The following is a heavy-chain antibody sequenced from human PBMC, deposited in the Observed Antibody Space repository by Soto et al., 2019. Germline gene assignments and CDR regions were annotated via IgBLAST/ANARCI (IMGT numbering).Heavy chain of an antibody. Sequence: SETMSLTWTVSGGSISSSNWWSWVRQPPGKGLEWIGEIYHSGSTNYNPSLKSRVTISVDKSKNQFSLKLSSVTAADTAVYYCARVLGNDAFDIWGQGTMVTVSS. CDR1: GGSISSSNW. J-gene: IGHJ3*02. V-gene: IGHV4-4*02. D-gene: IGHD3-3*02. CDR2: IYHSGST. CDR3: ARVLGNDAFDI.